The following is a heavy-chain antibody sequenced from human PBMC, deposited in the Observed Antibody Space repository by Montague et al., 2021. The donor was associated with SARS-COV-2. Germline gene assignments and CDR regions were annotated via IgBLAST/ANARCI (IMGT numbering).Heavy chain of an antibody. CDR3: AKGFSSAWQYYYYAMDV. CDR1: GFTFSDYG. Sequence: SLRLSCAASGFTFSDYGMHWVRRAPGKGLEWVAVISFDGSNKYHADSMKGRFTISRDNSNNTLYLQMNTLRAEDTAVYYCAKGFSSAWQYYYYAMDVWGQGTTVTVSS. CDR2: ISFDGSNK. J-gene: IGHJ6*02. V-gene: IGHV3-30*18. D-gene: IGHD6-25*01.